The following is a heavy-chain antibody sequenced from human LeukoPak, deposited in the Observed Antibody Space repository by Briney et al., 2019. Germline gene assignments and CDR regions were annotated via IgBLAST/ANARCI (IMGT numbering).Heavy chain of an antibody. Sequence: GGSLRLSCAASGFTFSSYAMHWVRQAPGKGLEWVAVISYDGSNKNYADSVRGRFTISRDSSKDTLYLEMNSLRPEDTAVYYCARDHYTNGWNQGPDYWGQGALVTVSS. CDR2: ISYDGSNK. V-gene: IGHV3-30-3*01. D-gene: IGHD6-19*01. J-gene: IGHJ4*02. CDR1: GFTFSSYA. CDR3: ARDHYTNGWNQGPDY.